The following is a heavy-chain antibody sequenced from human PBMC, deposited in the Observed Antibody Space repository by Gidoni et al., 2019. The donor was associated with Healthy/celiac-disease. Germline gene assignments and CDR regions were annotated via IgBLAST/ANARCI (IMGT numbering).Heavy chain of an antibody. D-gene: IGHD2-21*02. CDR1: GFTFSSYW. Sequence: EVQLVESGGGLVQPGGSLGLCWSASGFTFSSYWMSWVRQAPGKGLEWVANIKQDGSEKYYVDSVKGRFTISRDNAKNSLYLQMNSLRAEDTAVYYCAREGDSYAFDIWGQGTMVTVSS. CDR2: IKQDGSEK. CDR3: AREGDSYAFDI. V-gene: IGHV3-7*01. J-gene: IGHJ3*02.